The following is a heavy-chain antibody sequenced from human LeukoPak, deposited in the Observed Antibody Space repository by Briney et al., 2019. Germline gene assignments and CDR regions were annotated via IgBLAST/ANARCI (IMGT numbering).Heavy chain of an antibody. CDR2: ISDSGDST. D-gene: IGHD1-1*01. V-gene: IGHV3-23*01. CDR3: AKVKFDWNPFDY. CDR1: GFTFSSYA. J-gene: IGHJ4*02. Sequence: PGGSLRLSCAASGFTFSSYAMTWVRQAPGKGLEWVSTISDSGDSTYFADSVKGRFTISRDNSNNTLYLQMNSLRAEDTAVYYCAKVKFDWNPFDYWGQGTLVTVSS.